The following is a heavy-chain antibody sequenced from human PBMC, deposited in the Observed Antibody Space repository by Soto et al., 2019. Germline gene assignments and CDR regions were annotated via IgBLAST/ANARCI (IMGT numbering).Heavy chain of an antibody. CDR2: ISAYNGNT. J-gene: IGHJ3*02. D-gene: IGHD3-9*01. CDR3: ARRRTGYYNGAFDI. CDR1: GYTFTSYG. Sequence: ASVKVSCKASGYTFTSYGISWVRQAPGQGLEWMGWISAYNGNTNYAQKLQGRVTMTTDTSTSTAYMELRSLRSDDTAVYYCARRRTGYYNGAFDIWGQXTMVTVSS. V-gene: IGHV1-18*01.